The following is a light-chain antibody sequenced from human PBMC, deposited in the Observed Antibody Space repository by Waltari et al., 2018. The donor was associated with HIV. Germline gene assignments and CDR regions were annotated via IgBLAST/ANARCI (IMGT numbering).Light chain of an antibody. CDR3: SSYTSSSTRV. CDR2: DVN. J-gene: IGLJ3*02. V-gene: IGLV2-14*03. CDR1: SSDVGGYHY. Sequence: QSALTQPASVSGSPGQSIILSCHGTSSDVGGYHYVSWYQRQPGKAPKLMIYDVNNRPAGVSNRFAGSKSGNTASLTISGLQAEDEADYYCSSYTSSSTRVFGGGTKVTVL.